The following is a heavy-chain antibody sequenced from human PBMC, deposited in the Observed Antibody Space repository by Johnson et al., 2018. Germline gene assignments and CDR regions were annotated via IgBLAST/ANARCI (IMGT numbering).Heavy chain of an antibody. Sequence: VQLVQSGAEVKKPGESLKISCKGSGYSFTSYWIGWVRQMPGKGLEWMWIIYPGDSDTRYSPSFQGQVTISADKSISTAYLQWSSLKASDTAMYYCSRRRYYDSSGYRGVDAFDIWGQGTMVTVSS. J-gene: IGHJ3*02. CDR1: GYSFTSYW. D-gene: IGHD3-22*01. CDR2: IYPGDSDT. V-gene: IGHV5-51*03. CDR3: SRRRYYDSSGYRGVDAFDI.